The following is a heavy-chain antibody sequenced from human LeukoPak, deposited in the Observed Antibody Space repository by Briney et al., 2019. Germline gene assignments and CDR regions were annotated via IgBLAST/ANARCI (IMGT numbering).Heavy chain of an antibody. CDR2: INLNSGVT. D-gene: IGHD6-13*01. CDR3: ARDETAATGIAMDV. Sequence: ASVKVSCKASGSPFTSYHFHWVRLAPGQGLEWMGWINLNSGVTRYAQKFQDRVTMTRDTSITTAYMELSRLRSDDTAVYYCARDETAATGIAMDVWGQGTTVTVSS. J-gene: IGHJ6*02. V-gene: IGHV1-2*02. CDR1: GSPFTSYH.